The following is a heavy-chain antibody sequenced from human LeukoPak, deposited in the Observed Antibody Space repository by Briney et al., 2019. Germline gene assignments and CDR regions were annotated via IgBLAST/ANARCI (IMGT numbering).Heavy chain of an antibody. J-gene: IGHJ5*02. D-gene: IGHD3-10*01. CDR3: ASDRYASGSYNWFDP. CDR2: INPNSGGT. V-gene: IGHV1-2*02. CDR1: GYTFTGYY. Sequence: GASVKVSCKASGYTFTGYYMHWVRHAPGQGLEWMGWINPNSGGTSYAQKFQGRVTMTRDTSISTAYMELSRLRSDDTAVYYCASDRYASGSYNWFDPWGQGTLVTVSS.